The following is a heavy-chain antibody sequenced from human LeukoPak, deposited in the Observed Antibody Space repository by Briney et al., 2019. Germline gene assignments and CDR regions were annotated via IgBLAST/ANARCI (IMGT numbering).Heavy chain of an antibody. D-gene: IGHD3-22*01. Sequence: SETLSLTCAVSGGSISSGDYSWSWIRQPPGKGLEWIGYIYHSGSTNYTPSLKSRVTISVDTSKNQFSLKLSSVTAADTAVYYCARGTPEYYDLDYWGQGTLVTVSS. CDR1: GGSISSGDYS. J-gene: IGHJ4*02. CDR3: ARGTPEYYDLDY. CDR2: IYHSGST. V-gene: IGHV4-30-2*01.